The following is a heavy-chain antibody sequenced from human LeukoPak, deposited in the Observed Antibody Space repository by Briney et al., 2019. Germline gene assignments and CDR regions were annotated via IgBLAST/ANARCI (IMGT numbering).Heavy chain of an antibody. D-gene: IGHD4-17*01. Sequence: GASVKVSCKASGYTFTSYYMHWVRQAPGQGLEWMGIINPSGGSTSYAQKFQGRVTMTRDTSTSTVYMELSSLRSEDTAVYYCARAGGGGGDDTVFKFDYWGQGTLVTVSS. CDR2: INPSGGST. CDR3: ARAGGGGGDDTVFKFDY. CDR1: GYTFTSYY. J-gene: IGHJ4*02. V-gene: IGHV1-46*01.